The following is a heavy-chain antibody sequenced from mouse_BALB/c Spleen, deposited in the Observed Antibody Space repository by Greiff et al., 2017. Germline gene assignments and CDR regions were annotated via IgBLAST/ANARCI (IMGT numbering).Heavy chain of an antibody. D-gene: IGHD3-1*01. J-gene: IGHJ4*01. Sequence: QVQLQQSGPELVKPGASVRISCKASGYTFTSYYIHWVKQRPGQGLEWIGWIYPGNVNTKYNEKFKGKATLTADKSSSTAYMQLSSLTSEDSAVYVCASSSGYNYAMDYWGQGTSVTVSS. CDR1: GYTFTSYY. CDR3: ASSSGYNYAMDY. V-gene: IGHV1S56*01. CDR2: IYPGNVNT.